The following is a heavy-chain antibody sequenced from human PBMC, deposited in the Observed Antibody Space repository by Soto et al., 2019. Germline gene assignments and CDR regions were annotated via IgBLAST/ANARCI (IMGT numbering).Heavy chain of an antibody. J-gene: IGHJ4*02. CDR1: GGSISSGSYY. CDR2: IYYSEST. Sequence: QVQLQESGPGLVKPSQTLSLTCTVSGGSISSGSYYWSWISQHPGKGLEWIGYIYYSESTYYNPSHKSRVTISVDTCKNQFSRKLSSVTAADTAVYYCARDQAIGGSSYCGQGNLVTVSS. D-gene: IGHD1-26*01. CDR3: ARDQAIGGSSY. V-gene: IGHV4-31*03.